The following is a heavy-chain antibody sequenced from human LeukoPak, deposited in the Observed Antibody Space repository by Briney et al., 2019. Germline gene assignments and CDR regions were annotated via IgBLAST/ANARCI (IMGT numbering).Heavy chain of an antibody. CDR3: ARVPPRSSGWYFFDY. CDR1: GGSISSYY. Sequence: PSETLSLTCTVSGGSISSYYWSWIRQPPGKGLECIGHIYYSGSTNYNPSLKSRVTISVDTSKNQFYLKLNSVTAADTAVYYCARVPPRSSGWYFFDYWGQGTLVTVSS. D-gene: IGHD6-19*01. V-gene: IGHV4-59*01. CDR2: IYYSGST. J-gene: IGHJ4*02.